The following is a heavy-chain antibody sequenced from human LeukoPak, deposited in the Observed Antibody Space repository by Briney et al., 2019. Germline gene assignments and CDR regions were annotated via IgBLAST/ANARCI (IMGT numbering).Heavy chain of an antibody. J-gene: IGHJ4*02. Sequence: MTGESLKISCKGSGYSFTSYWIGWVRQMPGKGLEWMGIIYPGDSDTRYSPSFQGQVTISADKSISTAYLQWSSLKASHTAVYYCARRDDYYGSGSYHHFDYWGQGTLVTVSS. CDR1: GYSFTSYW. V-gene: IGHV5-51*01. CDR3: ARRDDYYGSGSYHHFDY. D-gene: IGHD3-10*01. CDR2: IYPGDSDT.